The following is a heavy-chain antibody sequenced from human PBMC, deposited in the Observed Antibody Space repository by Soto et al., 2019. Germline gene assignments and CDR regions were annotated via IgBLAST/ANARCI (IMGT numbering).Heavy chain of an antibody. CDR1: GFTFSSYW. J-gene: IGHJ6*02. CDR3: ARDIAVADPYYGMDV. Sequence: QPGGSLRLSCAASGFTFSSYWMHWVRQAPGKGLVWVSRINSDGSSTSYADSVKGRFTISRDNAKNTLYLQMNSLRAEDTAVYYCARDIAVADPYYGMDVWGQGTTVTVFS. V-gene: IGHV3-74*01. CDR2: INSDGSST. D-gene: IGHD6-19*01.